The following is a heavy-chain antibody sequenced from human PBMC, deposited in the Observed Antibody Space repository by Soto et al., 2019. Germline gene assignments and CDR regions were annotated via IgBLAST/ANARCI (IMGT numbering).Heavy chain of an antibody. V-gene: IGHV3-48*03. CDR1: GFTFSSYE. CDR2: MSSSGNAI. D-gene: IGHD1-26*01. CDR3: ARGSLFGSYYGDY. J-gene: IGHJ4*02. Sequence: DVQLVESGGGLVQPGGSLRVSCAASGFTFSSYEMNWVRQAPGKGLEWVSYMSSSGNAIYYADSVKGRFTISRDNAKSSLYLQMNSLRAEDTAVYYCARGSLFGSYYGDYWGQGTLVTVSS.